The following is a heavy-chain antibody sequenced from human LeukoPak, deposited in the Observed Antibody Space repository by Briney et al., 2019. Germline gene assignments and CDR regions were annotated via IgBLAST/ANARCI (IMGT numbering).Heavy chain of an antibody. V-gene: IGHV3-30*02. D-gene: IGHD2-15*01. CDR3: AQERDRRGYFDY. Sequence: GGSLEPPCAASGFTFRSNATHWVRQAPGKGLEWVTFIRYDGNEKYYADSVKGRFTVSRDNSKNTLYLQMNSLRVEDTAVYYCAQERDRRGYFDYWGQGTLVTVSS. J-gene: IGHJ4*02. CDR1: GFTFRSNA. CDR2: IRYDGNEK.